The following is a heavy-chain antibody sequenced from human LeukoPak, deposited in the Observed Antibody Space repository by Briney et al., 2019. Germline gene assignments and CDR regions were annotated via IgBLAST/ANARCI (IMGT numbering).Heavy chain of an antibody. CDR3: ARDTSGRWVDY. CDR2: ISSSSSTI. J-gene: IGHJ4*02. CDR1: GFTFSSYS. Sequence: GGSLRLSCAASGFTFSSYSMNWVRQAPGKGLEWVSYISSSSSTIYYADSVKGRFTISRDNAKNSLYLQMNSLRAEDTAVYYCARDTSGRWVDYWGQGTLVTVSS. V-gene: IGHV3-48*04. D-gene: IGHD3-10*01.